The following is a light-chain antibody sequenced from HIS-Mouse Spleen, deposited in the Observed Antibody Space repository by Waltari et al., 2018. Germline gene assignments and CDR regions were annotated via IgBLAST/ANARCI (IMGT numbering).Light chain of an antibody. CDR2: AAS. J-gene: IGKJ4*01. V-gene: IGKV1-8*01. CDR3: QQYYSYPPLT. Sequence: AIRMTQSPSSLSASTGDRATITCRASQGISSYLPWYQQKPGKAPKLLIYAASTLQSGVPSRFSGSGSGTDFTLTISCLQSEDFATYYCQQYYSYPPLTFGGGTKVEIK. CDR1: QGISSY.